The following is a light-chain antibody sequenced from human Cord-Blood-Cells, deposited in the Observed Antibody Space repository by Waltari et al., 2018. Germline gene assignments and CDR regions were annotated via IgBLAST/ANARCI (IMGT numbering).Light chain of an antibody. Sequence: DIQMTQSPSTLSASVGDRVTITCRASQSISSWLAWYQQKPGKAPKLLIYDASSLESGVPSGFSGSGSGTESTHTLSSLRPDDCASYHCQKYNSYTFGQAPNPEI. CDR1: QSISSW. J-gene: IGKJ2*01. CDR2: DAS. CDR3: QKYNSYT. V-gene: IGKV1-5*01.